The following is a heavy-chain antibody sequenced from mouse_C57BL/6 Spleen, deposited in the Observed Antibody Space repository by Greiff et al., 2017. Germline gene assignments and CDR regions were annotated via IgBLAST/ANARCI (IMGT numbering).Heavy chain of an antibody. CDR3: ARSGYGSSSYFDV. V-gene: IGHV1-82*01. D-gene: IGHD1-1*01. Sequence: VQLQESGPELVKPGASVKISCKASGYAFSSSWMNWVKQRPGKGLEWIGRIYPGDGDTNYNGKFKGKATLTADKSSSTAYMQLSSLTSEDSAVYFCARSGYGSSSYFDVWGTGTTVTVSS. CDR1: GYAFSSSW. J-gene: IGHJ1*03. CDR2: IYPGDGDT.